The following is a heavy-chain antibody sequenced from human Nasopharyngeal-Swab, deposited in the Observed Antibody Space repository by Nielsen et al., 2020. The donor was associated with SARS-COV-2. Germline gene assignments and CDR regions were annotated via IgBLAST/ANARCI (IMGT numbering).Heavy chain of an antibody. J-gene: IGHJ4*02. D-gene: IGHD3-16*01. Sequence: GGSLRLSCAASGFTFSSYGMHWVRQAPGKGLERVAVIWYDGSNKYYADSVKGRFTISRDNSKNTLYLQMNSLRAEDTAVYYCARDAGGSGGGYWGQGTLVTVSS. V-gene: IGHV3-33*01. CDR3: ARDAGGSGGGY. CDR2: IWYDGSNK. CDR1: GFTFSSYG.